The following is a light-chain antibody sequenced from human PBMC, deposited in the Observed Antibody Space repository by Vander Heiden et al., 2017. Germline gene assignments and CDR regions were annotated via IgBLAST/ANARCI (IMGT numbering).Light chain of an antibody. V-gene: IGLV3-1*01. CDR1: RLGDKY. J-gene: IGLJ3*02. CDR3: QAWDNNIMM. Sequence: SYELTQPPSVSVAAGQTASITCSGDRLGDKYACWYQQKPGQSPVLVIYQDNKRPSRIPERFSGSTSANTATLTVSGTQPMDEADYYCQAWDNNIMMFGGGTKLTVL. CDR2: QDN.